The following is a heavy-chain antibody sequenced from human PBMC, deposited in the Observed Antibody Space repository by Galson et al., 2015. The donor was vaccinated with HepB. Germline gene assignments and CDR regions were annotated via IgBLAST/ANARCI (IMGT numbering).Heavy chain of an antibody. Sequence: TLSLTCTVSGGSISSGDHYWSWIRQPPGKGLEWIGYVYYSGSSYYNPSLKSRVTISVDTSKNQFSLKLSSVSAADTAVYYCARERRSGELWLMRGLVDWGQGTLVTVSS. D-gene: IGHD3-16*01. CDR3: ARERRSGELWLMRGLVD. J-gene: IGHJ4*02. CDR2: VYYSGSS. V-gene: IGHV4-30-4*01. CDR1: GGSISSGDHY.